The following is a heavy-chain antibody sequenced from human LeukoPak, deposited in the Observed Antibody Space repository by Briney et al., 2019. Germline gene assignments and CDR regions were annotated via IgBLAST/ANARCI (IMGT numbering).Heavy chain of an antibody. CDR3: ARDHYDFWSGYYEVCLDY. J-gene: IGHJ4*02. V-gene: IGHV3-64*01. D-gene: IGHD3-3*01. CDR2: ISSNGGST. Sequence: GGSLRLSCAASGFTFSSYAMHWVRQAPGKGLEYVSAISSNGGSTYYANSVKGRFTISRDNSKNTLYLQMGSLRAEDMAVYYCARDHYDFWSGYYEVCLDYWGRGTLVTVSS. CDR1: GFTFSSYA.